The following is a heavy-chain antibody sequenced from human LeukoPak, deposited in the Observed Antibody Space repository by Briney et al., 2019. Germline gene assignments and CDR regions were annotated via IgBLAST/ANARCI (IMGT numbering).Heavy chain of an antibody. CDR2: IYTSGST. J-gene: IGHJ4*02. CDR1: GGSFSGYY. Sequence: SETLSLTCAVYGGSFSGYYWSWIRQPPGKGLEWIGRIYTSGSTNYNPSLKSRVTMSVDTSKNQFSLKLSSVTAADTAVYYCARASSGSFKLFDYWGQGTLVTVSS. V-gene: IGHV4-59*10. D-gene: IGHD1-26*01. CDR3: ARASSGSFKLFDY.